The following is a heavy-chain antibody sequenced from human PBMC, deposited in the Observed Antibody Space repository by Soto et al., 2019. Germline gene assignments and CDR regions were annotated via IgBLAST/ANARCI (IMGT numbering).Heavy chain of an antibody. Sequence: EVQLLESGGGLVQPGGSLRLSCAASGFTFSSYAMSWVRQAPGKGLEWVSAISGSGGSTYYADSVKGRFTISRDNSKNTLYLQMNSLRAEDTAVYYCSKGGCSGGTCSGLDYWGQGTLVTVSS. J-gene: IGHJ4*02. CDR3: SKGGCSGGTCSGLDY. CDR2: ISGSGGST. D-gene: IGHD2-15*01. CDR1: GFTFSSYA. V-gene: IGHV3-23*01.